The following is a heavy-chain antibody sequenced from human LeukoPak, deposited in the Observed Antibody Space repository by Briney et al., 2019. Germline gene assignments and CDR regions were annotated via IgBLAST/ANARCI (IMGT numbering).Heavy chain of an antibody. V-gene: IGHV3-30*02. J-gene: IGHJ4*02. CDR3: AKDREYYGRFDY. D-gene: IGHD3-10*01. CDR1: GFTFSSYA. CDR2: IWYGGSNK. Sequence: TGGSLRLSCAASGFTFSSYAMHWVRQAPGKGLEWVAVIWYGGSNKYYADSVKGRFTISRDNSKNTLYLQMNSLRAEDTAVYYCAKDREYYGRFDYWGQGTLVTVSS.